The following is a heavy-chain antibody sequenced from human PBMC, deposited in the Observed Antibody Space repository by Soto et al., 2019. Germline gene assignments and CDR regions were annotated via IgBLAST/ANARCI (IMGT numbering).Heavy chain of an antibody. J-gene: IGHJ3*02. CDR1: GFPYSSYA. Sequence: GGSLRLSCVASGFPYSSYAMSWVRQTPGKGLEWVSGISGSGGRTYYADSVKGRFTISRDNSNNTLSLQMHILRVEDTAVYFCAKGGYYSLFDIWGQGTMVTVSS. D-gene: IGHD3-16*01. CDR2: ISGSGGRT. V-gene: IGHV3-23*01. CDR3: AKGGYYSLFDI.